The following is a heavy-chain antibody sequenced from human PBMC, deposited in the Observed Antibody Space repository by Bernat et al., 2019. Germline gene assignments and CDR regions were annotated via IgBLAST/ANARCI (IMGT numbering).Heavy chain of an antibody. CDR2: IRSKANSYAT. CDR3: TSLAVAGGY. Sequence: VQLVESGGGLVKPGGSLRLSCAPSGFTFSDSAMHWVRQASGKGLEWVGRIRSKANSYATAYAASVKGRFTISRDDSKNTAYLQMNSLKTEDTAVYYCTSLAVAGGYWGQGTLVTVSS. V-gene: IGHV3-73*01. CDR1: GFTFSDSA. J-gene: IGHJ4*02. D-gene: IGHD6-19*01.